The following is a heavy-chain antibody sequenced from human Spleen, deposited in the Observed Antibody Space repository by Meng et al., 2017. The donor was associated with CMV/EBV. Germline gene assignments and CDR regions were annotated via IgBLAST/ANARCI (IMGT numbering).Heavy chain of an antibody. CDR2: ISCYYGET. D-gene: IGHD2-15*01. CDR3: ARDPSARTWFDY. J-gene: IGHJ4*02. Sequence: NTSGNSCTSYVINALRQAPGRVPSWSGCISCYYGETTHAQSLPIRITMTTDSSSLTVYRVLSSLTVIYTSVYVCARDPSARTWFDYWGQGTLVTVSS. V-gene: IGHV1-18*01. CDR1: GNSCTSYV.